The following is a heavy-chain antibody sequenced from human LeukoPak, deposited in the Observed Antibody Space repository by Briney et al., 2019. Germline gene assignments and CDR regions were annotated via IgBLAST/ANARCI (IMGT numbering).Heavy chain of an antibody. CDR2: INHSGST. CDR3: ARRRAARVNWFDP. J-gene: IGHJ5*02. CDR1: GGSISSGDYY. V-gene: IGHV4-39*01. Sequence: SETLSLTCTVSGGSISSGDYYWSWIRQPPGKGLEWIGEINHSGSTNYNPSLKSRVTISVDTSKNQFSLKLSSVTAADTAVYYCARRRAARVNWFDPWGQGTLVTVSS. D-gene: IGHD6-6*01.